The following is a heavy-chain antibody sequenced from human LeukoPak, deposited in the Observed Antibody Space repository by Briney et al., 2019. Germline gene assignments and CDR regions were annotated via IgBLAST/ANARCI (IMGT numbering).Heavy chain of an antibody. D-gene: IGHD6-6*01. J-gene: IGHJ2*01. V-gene: IGHV4-39*01. CDR3: ARYDSVAVYFDL. CDR1: GVSISTRSYY. CDR2: IYHSGST. Sequence: SETLSLTCTVSGVSISTRSYYWGWIRQPPGKGLEWIGSIYHSGSTYYNPSLKSRVTISVDTSKNQFSLKLTSVTAADTAVYYCARYDSVAVYFDLWGRGTLVTVSS.